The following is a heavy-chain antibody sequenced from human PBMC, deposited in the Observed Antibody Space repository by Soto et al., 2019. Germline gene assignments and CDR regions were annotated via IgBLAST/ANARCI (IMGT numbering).Heavy chain of an antibody. Sequence: SETLSLTCAVSGYSISSGYYWGWIRQPPGKGLEWIGSIYHSGSTYYNPSLKSRVTISVDTSKNQFSLKLSSVTAADTAVYYCARGKYCSGGSCYSYYYYGMDVWGQGXTVTVYS. V-gene: IGHV4-38-2*01. J-gene: IGHJ6*02. CDR2: IYHSGST. D-gene: IGHD2-15*01. CDR3: ARGKYCSGGSCYSYYYYGMDV. CDR1: GYSISSGYY.